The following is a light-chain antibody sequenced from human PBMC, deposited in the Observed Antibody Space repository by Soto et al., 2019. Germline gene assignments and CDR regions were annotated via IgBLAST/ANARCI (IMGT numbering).Light chain of an antibody. CDR1: SSNIGSNT. Sequence: HSVLTQPPSASGTPGQRVTISCSGSSSNIGSNTVNWYQQLPGTAPKLLIYSNNQRPSGVPDRFSGSKSGTSASLAISGLQPEDEADYYCAAWDDSLNGVVFGGGTKLTVL. CDR3: AAWDDSLNGVV. V-gene: IGLV1-44*01. J-gene: IGLJ2*01. CDR2: SNN.